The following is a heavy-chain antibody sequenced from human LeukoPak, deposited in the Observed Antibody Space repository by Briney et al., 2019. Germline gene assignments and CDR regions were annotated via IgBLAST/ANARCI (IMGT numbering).Heavy chain of an antibody. Sequence: ASVKVSCKASGYTFTSYYMHWVRQAPGQGLEWMGIISPSGGSTSYAQKFQGRVTMTRDTSTSTVYMELSSLRSEDTAVYYCARPSHCSGGSCYTAFDYWGQGTLVTVSS. J-gene: IGHJ4*02. CDR2: ISPSGGST. V-gene: IGHV1-46*01. CDR1: GYTFTSYY. D-gene: IGHD2-15*01. CDR3: ARPSHCSGGSCYTAFDY.